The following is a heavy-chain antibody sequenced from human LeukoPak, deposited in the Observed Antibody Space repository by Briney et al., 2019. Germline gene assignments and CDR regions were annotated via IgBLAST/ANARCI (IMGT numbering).Heavy chain of an antibody. V-gene: IGHV4-39*01. CDR1: GDSIKSSSYY. CDR3: ARHPAPRLHELLFDY. D-gene: IGHD4-23*01. CDR2: IYYSGST. J-gene: IGHJ4*02. Sequence: SETLSLTCTVSGDSIKSSSYYWAWVRQPPGKGLEWIGSIYYSGSTYYNPSLKSRVTISVDTSKNQFSLKLSSVTAADTAVYYCARHPAPRLHELLFDYWGQGTLVTVSS.